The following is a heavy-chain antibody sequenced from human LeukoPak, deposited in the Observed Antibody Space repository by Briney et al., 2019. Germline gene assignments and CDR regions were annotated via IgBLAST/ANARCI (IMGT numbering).Heavy chain of an antibody. Sequence: PGGSLRLSCAASGFTFSSSAMYWVRQAPGKGLEWVSFFYRGDSTYYAESVRGRFTISRDNSKNTLYLLMNSLIPEDTAVYYCAREVVPSPSYFDSWGQGALVTVSS. D-gene: IGHD2-15*01. J-gene: IGHJ4*02. CDR1: GFTFSSSA. V-gene: IGHV3-53*01. CDR2: FYRGDST. CDR3: AREVVPSPSYFDS.